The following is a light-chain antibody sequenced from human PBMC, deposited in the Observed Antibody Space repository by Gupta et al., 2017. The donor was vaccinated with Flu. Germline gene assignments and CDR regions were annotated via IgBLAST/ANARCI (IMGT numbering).Light chain of an antibody. Sequence: SYELTQPPSVSVSPGQTANITCSGDKLGDKYTCWYQQKPGQAPLLVIYQDTKRPSGIPERFSGSNSGNTATLTINGTQTVDEADYFCQAWDTITGVFGTGTKVTVL. CDR1: KLGDKY. CDR2: QDT. CDR3: QAWDTITGV. J-gene: IGLJ1*01. V-gene: IGLV3-1*01.